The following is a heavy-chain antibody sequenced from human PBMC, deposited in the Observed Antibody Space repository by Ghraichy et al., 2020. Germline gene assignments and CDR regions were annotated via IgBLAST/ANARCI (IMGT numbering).Heavy chain of an antibody. Sequence: GGSLRLSCAASGFTFDDYTMHWVRQAPGKGLEWVSLISWDGGSTYYADSVKGRFTISRDNSKNSLYLQMNSLRTEDTALYYCAKDHSAEGEFDYWGQGTLVTVSS. J-gene: IGHJ4*02. CDR2: ISWDGGST. CDR3: AKDHSAEGEFDY. D-gene: IGHD2-21*01. V-gene: IGHV3-43*01. CDR1: GFTFDDYT.